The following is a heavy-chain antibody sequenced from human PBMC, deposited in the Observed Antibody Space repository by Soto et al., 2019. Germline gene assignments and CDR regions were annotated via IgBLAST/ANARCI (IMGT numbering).Heavy chain of an antibody. J-gene: IGHJ6*02. V-gene: IGHV3-33*01. CDR1: GFTFSSYG. CDR3: EREVVADTEEFMDV. Sequence: PGGSLRLSCAASGFTFSSYGMHWVRQAPGKGLEWVAVIWYDGSNKYYADSVKGRFTISRDNSKNTLYLQMNSLRAEDTAVYYCEREVVADTEEFMDVWGQGTTVTVSS. D-gene: IGHD2-15*01. CDR2: IWYDGSNK.